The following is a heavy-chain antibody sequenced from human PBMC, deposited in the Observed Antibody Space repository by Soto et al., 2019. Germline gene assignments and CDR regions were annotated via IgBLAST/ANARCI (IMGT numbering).Heavy chain of an antibody. J-gene: IGHJ6*03. D-gene: IGHD3-16*01. CDR1: GFTFDDYA. CDR2: ISWNSGSI. CDR3: AKDIAFGGDVYYYYYMDV. V-gene: IGHV3-9*01. Sequence: EVQLVESGGGLVQPGRSLRLSCAASGFTFDDYAMHWVRQAPGKGLEWVSGISWNSGSIGYADSVKGRFTISRDNAKNSLYLQMNSLRAEDTALYYCAKDIAFGGDVYYYYYMDVWGKGTTVTVSS.